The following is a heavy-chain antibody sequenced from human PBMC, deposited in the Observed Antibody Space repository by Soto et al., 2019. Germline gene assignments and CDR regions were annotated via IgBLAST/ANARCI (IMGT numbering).Heavy chain of an antibody. J-gene: IGHJ4*02. CDR1: GDSISGYY. D-gene: IGHD1-26*01. Sequence: VKTSETLSLTCTASGDSISGYYWSWIRQPPGKRPEWLGCIYSSGSTKYNPSLRSRVTLSIDTPRSQFSLRLNSVTAADTAVYDCARSRYYGAMKDFWGQGTRVTFSS. V-gene: IGHV4-59*01. CDR2: IYSSGST. CDR3: ARSRYYGAMKDF.